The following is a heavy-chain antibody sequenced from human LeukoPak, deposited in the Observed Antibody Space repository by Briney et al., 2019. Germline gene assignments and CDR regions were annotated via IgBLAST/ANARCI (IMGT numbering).Heavy chain of an antibody. CDR3: ARGTPPSSSCYDY. J-gene: IGHJ4*02. CDR2: MYYSGNT. D-gene: IGHD6-13*01. CDR1: GGSFSTNSYY. Sequence: SETLSLTCTVSGGSFSTNSYYWGWIRQPPGKGLEWIGSMYYSGNTYYNPSLKSRVTISIDSSKNQFSLKLNPVTAADTAVYYCARGTPPSSSCYDYWGQGTLVTVSS. V-gene: IGHV4-39*07.